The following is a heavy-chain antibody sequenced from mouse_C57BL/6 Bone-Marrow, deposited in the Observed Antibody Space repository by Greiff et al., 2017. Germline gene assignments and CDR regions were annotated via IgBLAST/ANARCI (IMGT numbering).Heavy chain of an antibody. Sequence: VQLQQSGAELVKPGASVKLSCKASGYTFTEYTIHWVKQRSGQGLEWIGWFYPGSGSIKYNEKFKDKATLTADKYSSTVYMELSRLTSEDSAVYFCARHEDKNYGNYHETYYAMDYWGQGTSVTVSS. CDR2: FYPGSGSI. J-gene: IGHJ4*01. CDR1: GYTFTEYT. CDR3: ARHEDKNYGNYHETYYAMDY. D-gene: IGHD2-1*01. V-gene: IGHV1-62-2*01.